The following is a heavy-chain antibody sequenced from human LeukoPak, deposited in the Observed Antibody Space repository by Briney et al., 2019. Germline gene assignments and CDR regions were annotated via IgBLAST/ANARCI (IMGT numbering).Heavy chain of an antibody. D-gene: IGHD2-2*01. CDR3: ARGLPGNYGYFDY. CDR2: IKTDGSIT. J-gene: IGHJ4*02. Sequence: GGSLRLSCAVSGFTFPNYWMHWVRQAPGEGLVWVSRIKTDGSITNYADSVKGRFTISRDNAMNTLYLQMNSLRVEDTAVYFCARGLPGNYGYFDYWGQGALVTISS. CDR1: GFTFPNYW. V-gene: IGHV3-74*01.